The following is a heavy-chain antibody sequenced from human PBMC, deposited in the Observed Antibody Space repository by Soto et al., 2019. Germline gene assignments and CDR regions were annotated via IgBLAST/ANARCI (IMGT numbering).Heavy chain of an antibody. CDR3: ARHYGGTLDY. J-gene: IGHJ4*02. CDR1: GGSISSSRCH. Sequence: SETLSLTCTVSGGSISSSRCHWGWIRQPPGKGLEWIASIKYSGTTFYNPSLKSRVTLSVDTSKNQFALKLSSVTAADTAVYYCARHYGGTLDYWGQGTLVTVSS. CDR2: IKYSGTT. V-gene: IGHV4-39*01. D-gene: IGHD4-17*01.